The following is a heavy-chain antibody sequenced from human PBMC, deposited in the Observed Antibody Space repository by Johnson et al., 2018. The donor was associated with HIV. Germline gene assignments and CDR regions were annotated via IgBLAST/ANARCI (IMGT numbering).Heavy chain of an antibody. CDR3: TTDDGVPAAFDI. V-gene: IGHV3-15*01. Sequence: VQLVESGGGVVRPGGSLRLSCAASGFTFSNAWMSWVRQAPGKGLEWVGRIKSKTDGGTTDYAAPVKGRFTISREDSKNTLYLQMNSLKTEDTAVYYCTTDDGVPAAFDIWGQGTMVTVSS. D-gene: IGHD3-10*01. CDR2: IKSKTDGGTT. J-gene: IGHJ3*02. CDR1: GFTFSNAW.